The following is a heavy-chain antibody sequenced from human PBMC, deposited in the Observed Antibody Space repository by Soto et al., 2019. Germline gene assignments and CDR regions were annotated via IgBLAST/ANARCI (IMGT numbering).Heavy chain of an antibody. Sequence: EVQLVESGGGLIQPGGSLNLSCAASGFTVGNNYMSWVRQAPGKGLEWVSLIYSTGTTKYADSVKGRFTVSRDNAKNTLYLQMTSLRAEDTAVYYCAKDGRGSGSHYNSFGYWGQGTLVTVPS. CDR1: GFTVGNNY. D-gene: IGHD3-10*01. CDR2: IYSTGTT. J-gene: IGHJ4*02. CDR3: AKDGRGSGSHYNSFGY. V-gene: IGHV3-53*01.